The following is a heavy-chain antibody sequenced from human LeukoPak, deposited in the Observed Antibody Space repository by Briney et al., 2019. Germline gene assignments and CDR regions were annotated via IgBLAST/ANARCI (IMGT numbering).Heavy chain of an antibody. V-gene: IGHV3-7*01. CDR1: GFTFSNYW. CDR3: ARDPLRRYDY. CDR2: IKDDGTEK. J-gene: IGHJ4*02. Sequence: PGGSLRLSCAASGFTFSNYWMTWVRQAPGKGLEWVATIKDDGTEKYYVDSVKGRFTISRDNAKNSVYLQMNSLRAEDTALYYCARDPLRRYDYWGQGTLLTVSS.